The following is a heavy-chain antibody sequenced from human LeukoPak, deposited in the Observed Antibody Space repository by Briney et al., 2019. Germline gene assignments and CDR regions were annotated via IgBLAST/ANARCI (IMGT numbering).Heavy chain of an antibody. J-gene: IGHJ6*03. CDR3: AXXXXXXXDCPDYYYYMDV. CDR2: TSAYNGNT. V-gene: IGHV1-18*01. D-gene: IGHD2-21*02. CDR1: GYTLTSYG. Sequence: ASVKVSCKASGYTLTSYGISWVRQAPGQGLEWMGWTSAYNGNTNYAQKLQGRVTMTTDTSTSTAYMELRSLRSDDTAVYYCAXXXXXXXDCPDYYYYMDVWGRGTTVTISS.